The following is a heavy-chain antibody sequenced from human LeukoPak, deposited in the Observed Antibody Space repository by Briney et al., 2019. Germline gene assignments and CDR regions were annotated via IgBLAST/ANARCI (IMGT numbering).Heavy chain of an antibody. Sequence: PSETLPLTCTVSGGSISSYYWSWIRQPAGKGLEWIGRIYTSGSTNYNPSLKSRVTMSVDTSKNQFSLKLSSVTAADTAVYYCARVTMVRGNIYYYYGMDVWGQGTTVTVSS. D-gene: IGHD3-10*01. V-gene: IGHV4-4*07. CDR2: IYTSGST. CDR3: ARVTMVRGNIYYYYGMDV. CDR1: GGSISSYY. J-gene: IGHJ6*02.